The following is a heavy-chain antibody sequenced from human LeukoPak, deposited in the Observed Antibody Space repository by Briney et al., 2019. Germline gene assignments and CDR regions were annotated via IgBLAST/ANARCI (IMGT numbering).Heavy chain of an antibody. CDR3: ARDRPRSDYGDYELRY. J-gene: IGHJ4*02. D-gene: IGHD4-17*01. Sequence: GGSLRLSCAASGFTFSDYYMSWIRQAPGKGLEWVSYISRSCSTIYYADSVKGRFTISRDNAKNSLYLQMNSLRAEDTAVYYCARDRPRSDYGDYELRYWGQGTLVTVSS. V-gene: IGHV3-11*01. CDR1: GFTFSDYY. CDR2: ISRSCSTI.